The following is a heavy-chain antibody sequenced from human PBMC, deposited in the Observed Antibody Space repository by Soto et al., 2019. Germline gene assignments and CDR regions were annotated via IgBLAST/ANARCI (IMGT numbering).Heavy chain of an antibody. CDR1: GFSVSRYA. V-gene: IGHV3-23*01. D-gene: IGHD2-21*02. Sequence: EVQLLESGGGLVQPGGSLRLSCVASGFSVSRYAMMWVRQPPGKGQEWVAGMTGSGGDIRYADPVKGRFTISKDNSKNTLYLQMNSLRAEDTAIYYCAKDAVYGDGLWLAGNWGQGTLVTVSS. CDR3: AKDAVYGDGLWLAGN. CDR2: MTGSGGDI. J-gene: IGHJ4*02.